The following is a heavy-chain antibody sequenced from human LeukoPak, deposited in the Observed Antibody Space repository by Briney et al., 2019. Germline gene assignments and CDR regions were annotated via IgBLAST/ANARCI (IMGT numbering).Heavy chain of an antibody. CDR2: SGTAGDT. CDR1: GFTFSSYD. V-gene: IGHV3-13*01. J-gene: IGHJ3*01. CDR3: ARTLRIDDTFDV. Sequence: GGSLRLSCAASGFTFSSYDMHWVRQATGKGLEWVSASGTAGDTYYAGSVKGRFTISRENAKNSLYLQMNSLRAGDTAVYYCARTLRIDDTFDVWGQGTMVTVSS. D-gene: IGHD3-16*02.